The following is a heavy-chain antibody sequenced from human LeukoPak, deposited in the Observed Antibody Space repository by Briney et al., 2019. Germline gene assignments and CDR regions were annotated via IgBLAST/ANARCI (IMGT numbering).Heavy chain of an antibody. Sequence: GGSLRLSCAASGFTFNNYAMNWLRQAPGKGLEWVSSISGGGETTYYADSATGRFTISRDNSQNTLYLQMNSLRAEDTAVYYCARDYADYVGYFFFDYWGQGTLVTVSS. CDR2: ISGGGETT. CDR3: ARDYADYVGYFFFDY. D-gene: IGHD4-17*01. J-gene: IGHJ4*02. CDR1: GFTFNNYA. V-gene: IGHV3-23*01.